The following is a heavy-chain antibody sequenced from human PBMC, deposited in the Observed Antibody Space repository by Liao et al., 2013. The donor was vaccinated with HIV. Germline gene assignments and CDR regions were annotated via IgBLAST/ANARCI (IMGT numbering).Heavy chain of an antibody. CDR1: GASINADH. J-gene: IGHJ3*01. D-gene: IGHD3-10*01. CDR2: LNTSGRT. V-gene: IGHV4-4*07. Sequence: QVLLEESGPGLVKPSETLSLTCTVSGASINADHWSWIRQPAGKGLEWIGRLNTSGRTRYNPSLNSRVSMSADTSKNQFSLKLTSVTAADTAVYYCARDDVTMVRGQRQGDAFDVWGQGRKVTVS. CDR3: ARDDVTMVRGQRQGDAFDV.